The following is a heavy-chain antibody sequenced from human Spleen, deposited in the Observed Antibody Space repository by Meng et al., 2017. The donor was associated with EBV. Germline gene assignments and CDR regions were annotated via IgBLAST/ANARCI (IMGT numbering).Heavy chain of an antibody. J-gene: IGHJ2*01. V-gene: IGHV7-4-1*02. D-gene: IGHD4-23*01. CDR3: VRENDYGGNFWYIDL. CDR1: EYSFSKYT. Sequence: QVRLVTSGYKYKKPGALVKFSCQTSEYSFSKYTLNWVRQAPGQGLEWLGRLNTNTGNPTYAQAFTGRFVLSLDTSVNTAYLEISSLEAEDTAVYYCVRENDYGGNFWYIDLWGRGTLVTVSS. CDR2: LNTNTGNP.